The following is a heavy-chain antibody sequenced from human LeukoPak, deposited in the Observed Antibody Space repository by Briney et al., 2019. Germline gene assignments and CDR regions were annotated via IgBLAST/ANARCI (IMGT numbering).Heavy chain of an antibody. Sequence: GGSLRLSCAASGFTFSSYSMNWVRQAPGKGLEWVSSISSSSSYIYYADSVKGRFTISRDNAKNSLYLQMNSLRAEDTAVYYCARSTEQQLVFDYWGQGTLVTVSS. D-gene: IGHD6-13*01. CDR3: ARSTEQQLVFDY. CDR2: ISSSSSYI. V-gene: IGHV3-21*01. CDR1: GFTFSSYS. J-gene: IGHJ4*02.